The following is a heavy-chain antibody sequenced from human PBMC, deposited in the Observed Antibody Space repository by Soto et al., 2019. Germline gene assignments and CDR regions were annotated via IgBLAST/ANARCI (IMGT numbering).Heavy chain of an antibody. CDR2: VSYDGANT. D-gene: IGHD1-26*01. Sequence: QGQLVESGGGVVQPGRSLRLSCAASGFTFSSYGMHWILQAPGKGLEWVAVVSYDGANTYYIDSVKGRFTVSRDNSKITVFLQMNSLRAEDTAVYYCAKSKSGVGPYQLQSFFDDWGQGALVTVSS. CDR1: GFTFSSYG. J-gene: IGHJ4*03. V-gene: IGHV3-30*18. CDR3: AKSKSGVGPYQLQSFFDD.